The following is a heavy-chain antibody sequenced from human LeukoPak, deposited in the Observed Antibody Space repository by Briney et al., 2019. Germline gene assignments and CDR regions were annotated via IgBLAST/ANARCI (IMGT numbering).Heavy chain of an antibody. Sequence: GGSLRLSCAASGFILSTHGMHWVRQAPGKGLEWGAGMWYDGSREDYADSVKCRFTISRDMSKNTLNLQMNSLRVEDTAMFYCARDLSFGSLDFRGQGTLVTVSS. V-gene: IGHV3-33*01. CDR1: GFILSTHG. D-gene: IGHD1-26*01. CDR2: MWYDGSRE. J-gene: IGHJ4*02. CDR3: ARDLSFGSLDF.